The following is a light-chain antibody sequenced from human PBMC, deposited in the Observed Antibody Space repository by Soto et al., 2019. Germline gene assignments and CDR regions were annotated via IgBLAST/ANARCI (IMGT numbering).Light chain of an antibody. CDR1: QSVSSN. CDR3: QQYTNWPPFT. J-gene: IGKJ2*01. Sequence: EIVMTQSPATLSVSPGDRATLSCRASQSVSSNLAWYQQKPGQAPRLLIYGASTRATGIPARFSGSGSGTEFTLTISSLQSEDFAVSFCQQYTNWPPFTFGQGTKLEIK. CDR2: GAS. V-gene: IGKV3-15*01.